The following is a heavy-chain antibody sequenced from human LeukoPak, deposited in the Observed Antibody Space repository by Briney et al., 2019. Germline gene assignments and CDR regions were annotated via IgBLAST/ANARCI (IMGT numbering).Heavy chain of an antibody. V-gene: IGHV3-7*01. CDR3: ARDWMLGATFEIQGPADY. CDR2: IMQEGSEK. J-gene: IGHJ4*02. D-gene: IGHD1-26*01. Sequence: GGSLRLSCAPSGFTFSSYWMTWVRHAPGKGLEWVANIMQEGSEKYYVDSVKGRLTISRDNAKNSLYLKMNSLRAEDTAVYYCARDWMLGATFEIQGPADYWGQGTLVTVSS. CDR1: GFTFSSYW.